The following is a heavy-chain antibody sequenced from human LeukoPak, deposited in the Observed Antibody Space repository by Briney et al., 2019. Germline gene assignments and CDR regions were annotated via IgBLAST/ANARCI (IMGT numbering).Heavy chain of an antibody. J-gene: IGHJ6*03. CDR2: ISWDGGST. Sequence: GGSLRLSCAASGFTFDDYAMHWVRQASGKGLEWVSLISWDGGSTYYADSVKGRFTISRDNSKNSLYLQMNSLRAEDTALYYCAKGRIYYMDVWGKGTTVTVSS. CDR3: AKGRIYYMDV. CDR1: GFTFDDYA. V-gene: IGHV3-43D*03.